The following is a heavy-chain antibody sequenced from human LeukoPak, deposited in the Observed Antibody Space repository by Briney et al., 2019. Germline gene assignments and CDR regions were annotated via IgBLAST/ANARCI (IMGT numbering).Heavy chain of an antibody. CDR1: GGSFSGYY. CDR2: INHSGST. J-gene: IGHJ5*02. Sequence: PSETLSLTCAVYGGSFSGYYWSWIRQPPGKGLEWIGEINHSGSTNYNPSLKSRVTISVDTSKNQFSLKLSSVTAADTAVYYCAAFALRITIFGVVKGWFDPWGQGTLVTVS. D-gene: IGHD3-3*01. V-gene: IGHV4-34*01. CDR3: AAFALRITIFGVVKGWFDP.